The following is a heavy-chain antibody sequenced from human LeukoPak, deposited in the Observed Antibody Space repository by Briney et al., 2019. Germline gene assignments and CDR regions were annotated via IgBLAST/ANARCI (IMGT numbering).Heavy chain of an antibody. CDR3: AKSGTTGYYFTD. CDR2: INGSSTIT. V-gene: IGHV3-23*03. CDR1: GFTFRNFA. D-gene: IGHD1-7*01. Sequence: RPGGSLRLSCVASGFTFRNFATSWVRQAPGKGLEWVSVINGSSTITYYSDSVKGRFIISRDNSVNALFLQMNSLGAEDTAVYYCAKSGTTGYYFTDWGQGALVTVAS. J-gene: IGHJ4*02.